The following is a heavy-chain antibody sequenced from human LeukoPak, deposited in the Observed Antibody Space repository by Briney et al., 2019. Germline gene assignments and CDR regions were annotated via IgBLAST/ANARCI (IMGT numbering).Heavy chain of an antibody. CDR1: GGSISSGGYS. D-gene: IGHD3-10*01. CDR2: IYHSGST. CDR3: ARGEPRFGEAAGAFDI. V-gene: IGHV4-30-2*01. J-gene: IGHJ3*02. Sequence: SETLSLTCAVSGGSISSGGYSWSWIRQPPGKGLEWIGYIYHSGSTYYNPSLKSRVTIPVDRSKNQFSLKLSSATAADTAVYYCARGEPRFGEAAGAFDIWGQGTMVTVSS.